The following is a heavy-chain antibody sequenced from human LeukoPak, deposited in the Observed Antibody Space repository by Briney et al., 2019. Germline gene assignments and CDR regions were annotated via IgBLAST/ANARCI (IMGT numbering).Heavy chain of an antibody. J-gene: IGHJ6*03. Sequence: PSETLSLTCAVYGGSFNDYYWTWIRQSPGKGLEWIGEINHSGSTSYNPSLKSRVTISVETSKNQFSLKLSSVTAADTAVYYCARDRFDDRSGYYYHYYYYMDVWGKGTTVTVSS. CDR1: GGSFNDYY. D-gene: IGHD3-22*01. CDR2: INHSGST. V-gene: IGHV4-34*01. CDR3: ARDRFDDRSGYYYHYYYYMDV.